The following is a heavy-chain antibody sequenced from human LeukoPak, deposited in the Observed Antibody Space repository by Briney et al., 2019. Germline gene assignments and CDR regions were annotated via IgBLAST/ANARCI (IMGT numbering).Heavy chain of an antibody. CDR1: GFTFSSYA. J-gene: IGHJ5*02. CDR3: ARDRLHYDSPNWFDP. D-gene: IGHD3-3*01. CDR2: ISSSGSGGNT. Sequence: GGSLRLSCAASGFTFSSYAMSWARQAPGKGLGWFSGISSSGSGGNTYYADSLKGRFTISRDNARNSLYLQMNSLRAEDTAVYYCARDRLHYDSPNWFDPWGQGTLVTVSS. V-gene: IGHV3-23*01.